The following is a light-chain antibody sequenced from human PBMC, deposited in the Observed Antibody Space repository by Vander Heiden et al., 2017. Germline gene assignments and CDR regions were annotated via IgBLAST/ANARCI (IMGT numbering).Light chain of an antibody. Sequence: DIRMTPSPSTLSASVGDRVTITCRASESINSWLAWYQQKPGKAPNLLIYKASTLQNGVPSRFSGSGSGTEFTLTISSLQPDDLATYYCQQYKSYSQWTFGQGTKVEIK. V-gene: IGKV1-5*03. CDR3: QQYKSYSQWT. CDR2: KAS. CDR1: ESINSW. J-gene: IGKJ1*01.